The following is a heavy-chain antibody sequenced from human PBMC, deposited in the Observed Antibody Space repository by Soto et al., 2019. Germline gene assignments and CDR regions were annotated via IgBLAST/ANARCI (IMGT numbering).Heavy chain of an antibody. J-gene: IGHJ6*02. V-gene: IGHV3-11*06. CDR1: GFTFSDYY. CDR3: ARAQQGLRHYYGMDV. Sequence: GGSLRLXCAASGFTFSDYYMSWIRQAPGKGLEWVSYISSSSSYTNYADSVKGRFTISRDNAKNSLYLQMNSLRAEDTAVYYCARAQQGLRHYYGMDVWGQGTTVTVSS. D-gene: IGHD3-10*01. CDR2: ISSSSSYT.